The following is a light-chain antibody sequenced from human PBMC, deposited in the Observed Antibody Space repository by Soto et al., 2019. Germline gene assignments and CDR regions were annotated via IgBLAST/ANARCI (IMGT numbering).Light chain of an antibody. V-gene: IGLV3-21*04. J-gene: IGLJ1*01. Sequence: SYELTQAPSVSVAPEKTARLTCGGDNIGSKRVHWYRQKPGQAPVLVIYYDSDRPSGIPERFSGSNSGNTATLTINRVEAGDEADYYCQVWDITTDHYVFGTGTKLTVL. CDR3: QVWDITTDHYV. CDR1: NIGSKR. CDR2: YDS.